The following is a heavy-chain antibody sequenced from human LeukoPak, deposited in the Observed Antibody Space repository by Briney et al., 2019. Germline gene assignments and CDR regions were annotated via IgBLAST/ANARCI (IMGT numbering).Heavy chain of an antibody. J-gene: IGHJ4*02. CDR3: ASLRFGDSYFDF. Sequence: PSETLSLTCKVYKYSARRDLHGSWIRQSPGRGLEWIASIYQSGHAYYSPSLKSRVLISFDTSKKEVSLKINDPTANDSALYYWASLRFGDSYFDFWGQGTQVTVSS. D-gene: IGHD3-10*01. CDR2: IYQSGHA. V-gene: IGHV4-38-2*02. CDR1: KYSARRDLH.